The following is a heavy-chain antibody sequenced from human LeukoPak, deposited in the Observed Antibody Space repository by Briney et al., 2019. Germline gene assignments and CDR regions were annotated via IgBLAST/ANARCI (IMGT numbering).Heavy chain of an antibody. CDR3: ASGGNYGDYIGY. CDR1: GYSISNGYY. D-gene: IGHD4-17*01. Sequence: SETLSLTCTVSGYSISNGYYWGWIRQPPGKGLEWIGSIYRSGSTYYNPSLKSRVTISVDTSKNQFSLKLSSVTATDTAVYYCASGGNYGDYIGYWGQGTLVTVSS. V-gene: IGHV4-38-2*02. CDR2: IYRSGST. J-gene: IGHJ4*02.